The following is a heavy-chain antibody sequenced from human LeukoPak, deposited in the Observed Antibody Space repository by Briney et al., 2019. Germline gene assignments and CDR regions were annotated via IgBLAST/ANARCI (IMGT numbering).Heavy chain of an antibody. CDR2: IIPIFGTA. J-gene: IGHJ4*02. Sequence: SVKVSCKASGYTFTSYYMHWVRQAPGQGLEWMGGIIPIFGTANYAQKFQGRVTITADESTSTAYMELSSLRSEDTAVYYCARSSSIAVAGTSGYWGQGTLVTVSS. D-gene: IGHD6-19*01. CDR1: GYTFTSYY. CDR3: ARSSSIAVAGTSGY. V-gene: IGHV1-69*13.